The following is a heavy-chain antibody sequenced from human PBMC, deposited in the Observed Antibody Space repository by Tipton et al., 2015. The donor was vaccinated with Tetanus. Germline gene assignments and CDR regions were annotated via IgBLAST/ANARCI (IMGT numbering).Heavy chain of an antibody. CDR1: GDSVSSNSAA. CDR2: TYYRSKWYN. CDR3: AKDTGVTPHYGMDV. Sequence: QGQLVQSGAEVKPSQTLSLTCAISGDSVSSNSAAWNWIRQSPSRGLEWLGRTYYRSKWYNDYAVSVKSRITINPDTSKNQFSLQLNAVTPEDTALYYCAKDTGVTPHYGMDVWGQGTTVTVSS. J-gene: IGHJ6*02. V-gene: IGHV6-1*01. D-gene: IGHD2-21*02.